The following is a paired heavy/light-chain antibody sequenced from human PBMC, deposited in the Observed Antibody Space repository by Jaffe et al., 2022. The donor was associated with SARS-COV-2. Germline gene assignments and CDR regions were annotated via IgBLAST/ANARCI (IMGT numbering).Light chain of an antibody. CDR2: RNN. J-gene: IGLJ3*02. V-gene: IGLV1-47*01. CDR1: SSNIESKY. Sequence: QSVLIQPPSASGAPGQKVSISCSGTSSNIESKYVYWYQHLPGTAPKLLIYRNNQRPSGVPDRFSGSKSGTSASLAISGLRSDDEADYYCAAWDDSLTGWVFGGGTKLTVL. CDR3: AAWDDSLTGWV.
Heavy chain of an antibody. CDR2: ITGSGGTI. J-gene: IGHJ4*02. V-gene: IGHV3-23*01. CDR1: GFTFSTYA. CDR3: ATDNLGAVIRPPFEY. Sequence: EVELLESGGGFVQPGESLRLSCAASGFTFSTYAMNWVRQAPGKGLEWVSSITGSGGTIYLADSVKGRFTISRDNSKNTLYLQMNRLRAEDTAVYYCATDNLGAVIRPPFEYWGQGTLVTVSS. D-gene: IGHD3-16*02.